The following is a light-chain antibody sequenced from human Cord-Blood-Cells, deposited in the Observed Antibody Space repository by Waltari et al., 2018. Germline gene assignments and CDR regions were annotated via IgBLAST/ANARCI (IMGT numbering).Light chain of an antibody. J-gene: IGLJ3*02. Sequence: SALTQPASVSGSPGQSITISCTCTSSDVGGYHYVSWYQQHPGKAPKLMIYDVSKRPSGVSNRFSGSKSGNTASLTISGLQAEDEADYYCSSYTSSSTWVFGGGTKLTVL. CDR3: SSYTSSSTWV. V-gene: IGLV2-14*01. CDR1: SSDVGGYHY. CDR2: DVS.